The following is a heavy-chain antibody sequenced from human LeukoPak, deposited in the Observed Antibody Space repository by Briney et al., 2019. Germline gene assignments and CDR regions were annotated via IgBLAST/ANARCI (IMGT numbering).Heavy chain of an antibody. J-gene: IGHJ4*02. V-gene: IGHV4-39*01. CDR2: IYYSGST. D-gene: IGHD3/OR15-3a*01. CDR1: GGSINSYY. CDR3: ARRGLIDY. Sequence: PSETLSPACTVSGGSINSYYWSWIRQPPGKGLEWIGSIYYSGSTSYNPSLKSRVTISVDTSKNQFSLNLSSVTAADTAVYYCARRGLIDYWGQGTLVTVSS.